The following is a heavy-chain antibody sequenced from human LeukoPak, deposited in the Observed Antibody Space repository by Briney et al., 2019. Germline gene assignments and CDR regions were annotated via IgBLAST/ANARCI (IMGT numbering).Heavy chain of an antibody. J-gene: IGHJ4*02. CDR2: INPSGGST. CDR3: ARGEYYDNFDY. Sequence: PWASVKVSCKASGYTFTSYGISWVRQAPGQGLEWMGIINPSGGSTSYAQKFQGRVTMTRDMSTSTVYMELSSLRSEDTAVYYCARGEYYDNFDYWGQGTLVTVSS. D-gene: IGHD3-22*01. V-gene: IGHV1-46*01. CDR1: GYTFTSYG.